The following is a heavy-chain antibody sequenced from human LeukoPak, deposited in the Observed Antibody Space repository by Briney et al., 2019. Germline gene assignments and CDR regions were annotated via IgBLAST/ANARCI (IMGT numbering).Heavy chain of an antibody. CDR2: IYYSGST. J-gene: IGHJ6*03. V-gene: IGHV4-59*01. Sequence: SETLSLTCTVSGGSISSYYWSWIRQPPGKGLEWIGYIYYSGSTNYNPSLKSRVTISVDTSKNQFSLKLSSVTAADTAVYYCARAQGLLWFGIYYYYYMDVWGKGTTVTIPS. CDR1: GGSISSYY. D-gene: IGHD3-10*01. CDR3: ARAQGLLWFGIYYYYYMDV.